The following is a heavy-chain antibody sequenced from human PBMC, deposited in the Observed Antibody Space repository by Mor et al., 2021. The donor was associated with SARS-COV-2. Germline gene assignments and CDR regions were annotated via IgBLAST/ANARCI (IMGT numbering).Heavy chain of an antibody. J-gene: IGHJ4*02. CDR3: ARLGGSPFRGVPPFDY. D-gene: IGHD3-10*01. Sequence: YPGDSDTRYSPSFQGQVTISADKSISTAYLQWSSLKASDTAMYYCARLGGSPFRGVPPFDYWGQGTLVTVSS. V-gene: IGHV5-51*01. CDR2: YPGDSDT.